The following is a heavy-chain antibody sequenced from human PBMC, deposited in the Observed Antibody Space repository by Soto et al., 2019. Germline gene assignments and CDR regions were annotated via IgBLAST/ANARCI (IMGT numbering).Heavy chain of an antibody. V-gene: IGHV3-15*01. CDR1: GFTFSNAW. CDR3: TTLMITYGGVIVDDY. D-gene: IGHD3-16*02. J-gene: IGHJ4*02. CDR2: IKSKTDGGTT. Sequence: EVQLVESGGGLVKPGGSLRLSCAASGFTFSNAWMSWVRQAQGKGLEWVGRIKSKTDGGTTHYAAPVKGRFTISRDDSKNTLYLQMNSLKTEDTAVYYCTTLMITYGGVIVDDYWGQGTLVTVSS.